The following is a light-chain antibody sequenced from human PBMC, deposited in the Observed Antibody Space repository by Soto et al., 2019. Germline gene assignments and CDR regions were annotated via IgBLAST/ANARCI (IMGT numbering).Light chain of an antibody. CDR3: SSYTINSTWV. Sequence: QSALTQPASVSGSPGQSITISCTGTSNDVGAYNSVSWYQQYPGNAPKLMIYEVSNRPSGVSNRFSGSKSANTASLTISGLQAEDEADYYCSSYTINSTWVFGGGTKLTVL. CDR1: SNDVGAYNS. J-gene: IGLJ3*02. V-gene: IGLV2-14*01. CDR2: EVS.